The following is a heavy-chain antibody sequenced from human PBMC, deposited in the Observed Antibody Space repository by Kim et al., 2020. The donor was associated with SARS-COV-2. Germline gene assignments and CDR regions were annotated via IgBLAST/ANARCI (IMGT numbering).Heavy chain of an antibody. V-gene: IGHV2-5*01. CDR2: DK. J-gene: IGHJ4*02. D-gene: IGHD2-2*03. CDR3: AHRRGLDPPH. Sequence: DKRYSPSLKSRLTITKDTSKNQVVLTMTNMDPVDTATYYCAHRRGLDPPHWGQGTLVTVSS.